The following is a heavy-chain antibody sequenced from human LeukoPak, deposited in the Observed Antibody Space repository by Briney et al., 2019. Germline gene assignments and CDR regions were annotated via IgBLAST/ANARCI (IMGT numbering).Heavy chain of an antibody. V-gene: IGHV3-21*01. CDR1: GFTFSSYS. D-gene: IGHD2-15*01. CDR3: ARGEDIVAVVAAREYYFDY. J-gene: IGHJ4*02. Sequence: GGSLRLSCAASGFTFSSYSMNWVRQAPGKGLEWVSSISSSSSYIYYADSVKGRFTISRDNAKNSLYLQMNSLRAEDTAVYYCARGEDIVAVVAAREYYFDYWGQGTLVTVSS. CDR2: ISSSSSYI.